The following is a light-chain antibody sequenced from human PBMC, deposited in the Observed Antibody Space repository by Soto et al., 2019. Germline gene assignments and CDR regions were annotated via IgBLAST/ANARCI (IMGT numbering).Light chain of an antibody. CDR3: QQKYSLPIT. CDR2: AAS. Sequence: DIQMTQSPSSLSASVGDRVTITCRTSQTITTSLNWYRKKPGKDPDLLIYAASSLQSGIPSRFGGRGSGTDFNLTITGLQPEDFATYECQQKYSLPITFGQGTRLEIK. J-gene: IGKJ5*01. V-gene: IGKV1-39*01. CDR1: QTITTS.